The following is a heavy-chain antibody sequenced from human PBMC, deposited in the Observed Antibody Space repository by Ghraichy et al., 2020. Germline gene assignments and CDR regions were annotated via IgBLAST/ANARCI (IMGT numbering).Heavy chain of an antibody. V-gene: IGHV4-4*07. CDR2: IYTIGST. Sequence: SETLSLTCTVSGGSISSYYWSWIRQPAGKGLEWIGRIYTIGSTNYNPSLKSRVTMSVDTSKNQFSLKLSSVTAADTAVYYCGGYCSGGSCSRAFDIWGQGTMVTVSS. CDR3: GGYCSGGSCSRAFDI. J-gene: IGHJ3*02. CDR1: GGSISSYY. D-gene: IGHD2-15*01.